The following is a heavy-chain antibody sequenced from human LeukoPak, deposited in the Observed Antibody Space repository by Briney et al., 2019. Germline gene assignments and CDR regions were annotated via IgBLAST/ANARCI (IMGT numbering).Heavy chain of an antibody. J-gene: IGHJ4*02. V-gene: IGHV4-39*01. CDR2: IYYSGST. D-gene: IGHD6-19*01. CDR3: ARRGGVAGTHFDY. Sequence: SSETLSLTCTVSGGSISSSSYYWGWIRQPPGKGLEWIGSIYYSGSTYYNPSLKSRVTISVDTSKNQFSLKLSSVTAADTAVYYCARRGGVAGTHFDYWGQGTLVTVSS. CDR1: GGSISSSSYY.